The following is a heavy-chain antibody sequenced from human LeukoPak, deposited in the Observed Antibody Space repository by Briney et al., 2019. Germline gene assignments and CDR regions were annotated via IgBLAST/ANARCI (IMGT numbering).Heavy chain of an antibody. CDR3: ARLYETIGIYDSSGYYYTNWFDP. CDR1: GGSISSSSYY. J-gene: IGHJ5*02. Sequence: SETLSLTCTVSGGSISSSSYYWGWIRQPPGKGLEWIGSIYYSGSTYYNPSLKSRVTISVDTSKNQFSLKLSSVTAADTAVYYCARLYETIGIYDSSGYYYTNWFDPWGQGTLVTVSS. D-gene: IGHD3-22*01. V-gene: IGHV4-39*07. CDR2: IYYSGST.